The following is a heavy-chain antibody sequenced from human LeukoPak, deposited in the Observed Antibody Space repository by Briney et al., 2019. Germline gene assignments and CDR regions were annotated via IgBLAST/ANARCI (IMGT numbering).Heavy chain of an antibody. CDR2: IYPGDSDT. CDR1: GYSFTSYW. Sequence: GESLQISCKGSGYSFTSYWIGWVRQMPGKGLEWMGFIYPGDSDTRYSPSLQGQVTISADKSMSTAYLQWSSLKASDSAMYYCARRRGRYSGDAFDIWGQGTMVTVSS. V-gene: IGHV5-51*01. D-gene: IGHD1-26*01. CDR3: ARRRGRYSGDAFDI. J-gene: IGHJ3*02.